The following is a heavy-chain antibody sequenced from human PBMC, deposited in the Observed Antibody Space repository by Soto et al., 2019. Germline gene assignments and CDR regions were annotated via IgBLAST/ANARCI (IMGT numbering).Heavy chain of an antibody. Sequence: SETLSLTCTVSGGSITRNNHYWGWIRQSPGKGLEWIGNILYSGSTNYNPSLKSRVTISVETSKDQFSLKMSSVTAADTAVYYCARLGSSGWYQGSYFDYWGQGTMVTVSS. CDR3: ARLGSSGWYQGSYFDY. CDR2: ILYSGST. J-gene: IGHJ4*02. D-gene: IGHD6-19*01. CDR1: GGSITRNNHY. V-gene: IGHV4-39*01.